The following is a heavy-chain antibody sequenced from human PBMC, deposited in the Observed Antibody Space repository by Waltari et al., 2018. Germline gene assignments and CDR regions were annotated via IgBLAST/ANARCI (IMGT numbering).Heavy chain of an antibody. J-gene: IGHJ4*02. CDR1: GFTFSSYS. Sequence: EVQLVESGGGLVKPGGSLSLSCAASGFTFSSYSMHWVRQAPGKGLEWVSSISSSSSYIYYADSVKGRFTISRDNAKNSLYLQMNSLRAEDTAVYYCARERSGYMVRGVIIHWGQGTLVTVSS. CDR2: ISSSSSYI. V-gene: IGHV3-21*01. CDR3: ARERSGYMVRGVIIH. D-gene: IGHD3-10*01.